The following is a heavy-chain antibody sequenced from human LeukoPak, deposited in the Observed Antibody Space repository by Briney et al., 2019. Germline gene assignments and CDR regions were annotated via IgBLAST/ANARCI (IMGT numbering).Heavy chain of an antibody. V-gene: IGHV4-59*10. CDR2: IYTSGST. J-gene: IGHJ4*02. D-gene: IGHD6-19*01. CDR1: GGSFSVYY. Sequence: ASETLSLTCAVYGGSFSVYYWSWIRQPAGKGLEWIGRIYTSGSTNYNPSLKSRVTMSVDTSKNQFSLKLSSVTAADTAVYYCATALYSSGWYYFDYWGQGTLVTVSS. CDR3: ATALYSSGWYYFDY.